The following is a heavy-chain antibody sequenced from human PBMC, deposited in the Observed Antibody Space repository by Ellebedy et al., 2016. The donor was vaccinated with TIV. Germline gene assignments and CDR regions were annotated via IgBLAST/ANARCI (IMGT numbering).Heavy chain of an antibody. CDR1: GYTFTSYG. V-gene: IGHV1-18*04. J-gene: IGHJ3*01. Sequence: ASVKVSXKASGYTFTSYGITWVRQAPGQGPEWMGWINAHNGNTNYAQKVQDRVTMTIDSSTSIAYMELSSLTYEDTAVYFCAGWKWSAYFTGAFDVWGQGTMVTVSS. CDR3: AGWKWSAYFTGAFDV. D-gene: IGHD3-3*01. CDR2: INAHNGNT.